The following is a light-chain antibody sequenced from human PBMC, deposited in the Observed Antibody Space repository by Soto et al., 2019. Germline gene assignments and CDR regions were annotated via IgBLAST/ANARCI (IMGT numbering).Light chain of an antibody. CDR2: LGS. V-gene: IGKV2-28*01. CDR3: MQPLQTPWT. J-gene: IGKJ1*01. Sequence: DIVMTQSPLSLPVTPGEPASISCRSSQSLLHSNGYNYLDWYLQRPGQSPQVLIYLGSNRASGVPDRFSGSGSGTDFTLKISRVEAEDVGVYYCMQPLQTPWTFGQGTNV. CDR1: QSLLHSNGYNY.